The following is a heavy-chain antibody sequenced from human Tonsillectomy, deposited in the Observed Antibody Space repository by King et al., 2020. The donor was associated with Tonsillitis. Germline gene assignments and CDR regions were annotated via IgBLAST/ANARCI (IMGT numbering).Heavy chain of an antibody. CDR2: IYPGDSDT. D-gene: IGHD6-13*01. CDR3: ARQRTYGSSWTSPVDNWFDP. V-gene: IGHV5-51*01. Sequence: VQLVESGAEVKKPGESLKISCKGSGYSFTSYWIGWVRQMPGQGLEWMGIIYPGDSDTRYSPSFQGQVTISADKSISTAYLQWSSLKASDTAMYYCARQRTYGSSWTSPVDNWFDPWGQGTLVTVSS. CDR1: GYSFTSYW. J-gene: IGHJ5*02.